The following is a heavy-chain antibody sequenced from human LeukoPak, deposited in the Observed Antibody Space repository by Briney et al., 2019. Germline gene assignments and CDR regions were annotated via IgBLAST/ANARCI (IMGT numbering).Heavy chain of an antibody. D-gene: IGHD3-22*01. CDR3: ARRAPFYESSAYYGMHAFDV. CDR1: GGSISSGGYY. CDR2: IRYSGSS. J-gene: IGHJ3*01. Sequence: KPSQTLSLTCTVSGGSISSGGYYWSWIRQPPGKGLEWIGYIRYSGSSNYNPSLRSRVTISVDTSKNQYSLNLSSVTAADTAVYYCARRAPFYESSAYYGMHAFDVWGQGTMVTVSS. V-gene: IGHV4-61*08.